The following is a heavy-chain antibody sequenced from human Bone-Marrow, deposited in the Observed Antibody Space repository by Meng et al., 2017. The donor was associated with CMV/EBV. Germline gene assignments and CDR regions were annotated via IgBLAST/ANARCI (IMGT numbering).Heavy chain of an antibody. CDR3: AASVSHLVTFDY. CDR1: GGSISSYY. Sequence: SETLSLTCTVSGGSISSYYWSWIRQPPGKGLEWIGYIYYSGSTNYNPSLTSRITISVDTSNNQFSLKLSSVTAADTAVYYCAASVSHLVTFDYWGQGTLVTVSS. CDR2: IYYSGST. J-gene: IGHJ4*02. V-gene: IGHV4-59*01. D-gene: IGHD5-18*01.